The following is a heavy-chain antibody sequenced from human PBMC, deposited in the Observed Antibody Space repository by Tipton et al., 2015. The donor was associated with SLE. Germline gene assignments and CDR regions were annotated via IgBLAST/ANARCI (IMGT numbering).Heavy chain of an antibody. D-gene: IGHD1-26*01. CDR1: GDSISSGGYY. V-gene: IGHV4-31*03. Sequence: TLSLTCTVSGDSISSGGYYWSWIRQHPGKGLEWIGYIYYSGSTYYNPSLKSRVTISVDTSKNQFSLKLSSVTAADTAVYYCARKVGATTEGAFDIWGQGTMVTVSS. J-gene: IGHJ3*02. CDR3: ARKVGATTEGAFDI. CDR2: IYYSGST.